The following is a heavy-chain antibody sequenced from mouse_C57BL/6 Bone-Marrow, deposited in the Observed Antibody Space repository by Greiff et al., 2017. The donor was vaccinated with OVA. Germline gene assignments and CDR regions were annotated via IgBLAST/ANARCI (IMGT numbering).Heavy chain of an antibody. J-gene: IGHJ3*01. CDR1: GFTFSSYG. CDR3: ARHPRGCAY. Sequence: EVKLVESGGDLVKPGGSLKLSCAASGFTFSSYGMSWVRQTPDKRLEWVATISSGGSYTYYPDSVKGRFTISRDNAKNTLYLQMSSLKSEDTAMYYCARHPRGCAYWGQGTLVTVS. CDR2: ISSGGSYT. V-gene: IGHV5-6*01.